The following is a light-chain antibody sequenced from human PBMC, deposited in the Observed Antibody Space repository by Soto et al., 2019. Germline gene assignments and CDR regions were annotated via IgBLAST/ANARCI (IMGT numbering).Light chain of an antibody. Sequence: QSALTQPRSVSGSPGQSVTISCTGTSSDVGGYNYVSWYQQHPGKAPKLMIYDVSKRPSGVPDRFSGSKSGNTASLTISGLQAEDEADYYCCSYAGXYTFXFGTGTKLTV. CDR1: SSDVGGYNY. J-gene: IGLJ1*01. V-gene: IGLV2-11*01. CDR3: CSYAGXYTFX. CDR2: DVS.